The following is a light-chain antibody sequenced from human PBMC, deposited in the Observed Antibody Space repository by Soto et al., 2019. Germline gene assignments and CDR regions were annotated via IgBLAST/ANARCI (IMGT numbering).Light chain of an antibody. CDR3: SSYAGSNVDYV. V-gene: IGLV2-14*02. CDR2: EVT. CDR1: SSDVGSYDL. J-gene: IGLJ1*01. Sequence: QSALTQPASVSGSPGQSITISCTGTSSDVGSYDLVSWYQHHPGTAPKLILYEVTKRPSGVPDRFSGSKSGNTASLTVSGLQAEDEADYYCSSYAGSNVDYVFGTGTKLTVL.